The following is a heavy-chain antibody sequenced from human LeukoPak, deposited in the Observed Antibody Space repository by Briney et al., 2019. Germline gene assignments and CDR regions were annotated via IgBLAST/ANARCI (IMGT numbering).Heavy chain of an antibody. CDR3: ARGTLLGVFRPFHY. CDR2: IYYSGST. J-gene: IGHJ4*02. CDR1: GGSISSSSYY. D-gene: IGHD3-16*01. Sequence: SSETLSLTCTVSGGSISSSSYYWGWIRQPPGKGLEWIGSIYYSGSTNYNPSLKSRVTISVDTSKNQFSLKLSSVTAADTAVYYCARGTLLGVFRPFHYWGQGPRPTVPS. V-gene: IGHV4-39*07.